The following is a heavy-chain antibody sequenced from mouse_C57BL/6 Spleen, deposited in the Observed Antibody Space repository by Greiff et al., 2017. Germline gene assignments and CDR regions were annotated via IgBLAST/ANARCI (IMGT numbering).Heavy chain of an antibody. CDR2: IYPGDGDT. J-gene: IGHJ4*01. CDR3: ARGGYYSNYGAMDD. CDR1: GYAFSSSW. V-gene: IGHV1-82*01. D-gene: IGHD2-5*01. Sequence: QVQLQQSGPELVKPGASVKISCKASGYAFSSSWMNWVKQRPGKGLEWIGRIYPGDGDTNYNGKFKGKATLTADRSSSTAYMQLSSLTSEDSAVYFCARGGYYSNYGAMDDWGQGTSVTVSS.